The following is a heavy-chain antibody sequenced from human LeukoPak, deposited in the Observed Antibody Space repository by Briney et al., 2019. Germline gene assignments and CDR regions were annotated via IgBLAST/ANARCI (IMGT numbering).Heavy chain of an antibody. CDR3: ATGGNSGRAYYYYCMDV. CDR1: GFTFSTYA. CDR2: ISGSGGST. V-gene: IGHV3-23*01. J-gene: IGHJ6*03. D-gene: IGHD6-19*01. Sequence: GGSLRLSGATSGFTFSTYAMTWVRQAPGKGLEWVSSISGSGGSTYYADSVKGRFTISRDSSKNTLYLQMNSLRAEDTAVYYCATGGNSGRAYYYYCMDVWGKGTTVTVSS.